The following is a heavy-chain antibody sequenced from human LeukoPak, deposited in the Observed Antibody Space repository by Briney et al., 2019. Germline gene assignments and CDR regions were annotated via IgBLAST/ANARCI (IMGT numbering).Heavy chain of an antibody. CDR2: INHSGTT. Sequence: PSETLSLTXAVYGGSFGGYYWSWIRQPPGKGLEWIGEINHSGTTNYNPSLKSRVTISVDMSNNQFSLKLSSVTAADTAVYYCASSREYSSSWYHYFDHWGQGTLVTVSS. CDR3: ASSREYSSSWYHYFDH. D-gene: IGHD6-13*01. V-gene: IGHV4-34*01. J-gene: IGHJ4*02. CDR1: GGSFGGYY.